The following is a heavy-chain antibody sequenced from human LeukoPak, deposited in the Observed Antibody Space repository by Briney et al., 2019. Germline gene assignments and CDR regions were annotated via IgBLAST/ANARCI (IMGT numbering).Heavy chain of an antibody. Sequence: SETLSLTCTVSGGSISSYYWSWIRQPPGKGLEWIGEINHSGSTNYNPSLKSRVTISVDTSKNQFFLKLSSVTAADTAVYYCARVRYYGSGSYYKGWFDPWGQGTLVTVSS. CDR3: ARVRYYGSGSYYKGWFDP. CDR2: INHSGST. D-gene: IGHD3-10*01. J-gene: IGHJ5*02. V-gene: IGHV4-34*01. CDR1: GGSISSYY.